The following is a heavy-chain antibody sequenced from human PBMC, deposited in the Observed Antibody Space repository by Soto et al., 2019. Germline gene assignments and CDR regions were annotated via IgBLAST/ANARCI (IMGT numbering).Heavy chain of an antibody. CDR2: IYYSGST. CDR3: ARAVGYYDSSGHLRTNAFDI. D-gene: IGHD3-22*01. CDR1: GGSISSYY. Sequence: PSETLSLTCTVSGGSISSYYWSWIRQPPGKGLEWIGYIYYSGSTNYNPSLKSRVTISVDTSKNQFSLKLSSVTAADTAVYYCARAVGYYDSSGHLRTNAFDIWGQGXMVTVSS. V-gene: IGHV4-59*01. J-gene: IGHJ3*02.